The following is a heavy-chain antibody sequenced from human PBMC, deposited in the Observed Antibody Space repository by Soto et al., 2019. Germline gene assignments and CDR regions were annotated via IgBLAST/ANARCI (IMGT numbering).Heavy chain of an antibody. D-gene: IGHD1-26*01. V-gene: IGHV4-31*03. J-gene: IGHJ5*02. Sequence: TLSLTCTVSGGSISSGGYYWSWIRQHPGKGLEWIGYIYYSGSTYYNPSLKSRVTISVDTSKNQFSLKLSSVTAADTAVYYCARVGRGVGATTVWFDPWGQGTLVTVSS. CDR2: IYYSGST. CDR1: GGSISSGGYY. CDR3: ARVGRGVGATTVWFDP.